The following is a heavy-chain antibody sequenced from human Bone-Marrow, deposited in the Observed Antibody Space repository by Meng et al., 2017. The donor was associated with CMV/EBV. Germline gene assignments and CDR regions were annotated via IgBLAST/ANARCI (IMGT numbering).Heavy chain of an antibody. Sequence: GESLKISCAASGFPFRTYSMNWVRQAPGKGLEWVSSISSSSTYKHYADSVEGRFTISRDNAKNSLYLQMNSLRAEDTALYYCAREVGWVAAAGYNWFDPWGQGTLVTVSS. CDR3: AREVGWVAAAGYNWFDP. CDR1: GFPFRTYS. CDR2: ISSSSTYK. V-gene: IGHV3-21*04. J-gene: IGHJ5*02. D-gene: IGHD6-13*01.